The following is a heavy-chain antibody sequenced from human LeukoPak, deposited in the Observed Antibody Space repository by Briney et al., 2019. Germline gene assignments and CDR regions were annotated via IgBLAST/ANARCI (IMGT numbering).Heavy chain of an antibody. CDR2: IYSSGST. Sequence: SETLSLTCTVSGGSISSFCWSWIRQPPGRGLEWIGYIYSSGSTIYNPSLTSRVTISVDTSKNQFSLKLSSVTAADTAVYYCARFFWSASKRLDYWGQGTLVTVSS. J-gene: IGHJ4*02. CDR3: ARFFWSASKRLDY. CDR1: GGSISSFC. D-gene: IGHD3-3*01. V-gene: IGHV4-4*08.